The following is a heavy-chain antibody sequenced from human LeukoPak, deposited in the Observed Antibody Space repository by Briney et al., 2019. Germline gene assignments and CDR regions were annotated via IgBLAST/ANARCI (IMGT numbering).Heavy chain of an antibody. V-gene: IGHV1-69*05. CDR1: GGTFSSYA. CDR2: IIPIFGTA. CDR3: ARDDYSSSSYFDY. Sequence: SVKVSCKASGGTFSSYAISWVRQAPGQGLEWMGRIIPIFGTANYAQKFQGRVTITTDGSTSTAYMELSSLRSEDTAVYYCARDDYSSSSYFDYWGQGTLVTVSS. D-gene: IGHD6-6*01. J-gene: IGHJ4*02.